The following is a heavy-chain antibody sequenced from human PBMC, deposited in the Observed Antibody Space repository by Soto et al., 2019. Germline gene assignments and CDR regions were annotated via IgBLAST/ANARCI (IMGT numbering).Heavy chain of an antibody. CDR3: ARLRIATNNYKWFDP. J-gene: IGHJ5*02. CDR1: GAALNSGNYY. V-gene: IGHV4-31*03. Sequence: SETLSLTCSVSGAALNSGNYYWSWIRQVPGKGLEWIGRIYVTGAVDYNPSLRDRITISQDTSERQFSLNLRLVTAADTAVYYCARLRIATNNYKWFDPWGQGTLVTVSS. D-gene: IGHD2-21*01. CDR2: IYVTGAV.